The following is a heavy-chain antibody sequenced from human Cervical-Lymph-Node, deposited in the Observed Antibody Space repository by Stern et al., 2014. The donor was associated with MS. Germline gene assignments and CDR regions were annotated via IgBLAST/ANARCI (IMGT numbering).Heavy chain of an antibody. D-gene: IGHD2-8*01. J-gene: IGHJ4*02. V-gene: IGHV1-69*01. Sequence: VHLVESGAEVKKPGSSVKVSCKASGCTFSSYAISWVRQAPGQGLEWMGGIIPLFGTANYAQKFQGRVTITADETTRTAYMEMISLRSEDTAVYYCARSKLGPGVNGFDYWGQGTLVTVSS. CDR1: GCTFSSYA. CDR3: ARSKLGPGVNGFDY. CDR2: IIPLFGTA.